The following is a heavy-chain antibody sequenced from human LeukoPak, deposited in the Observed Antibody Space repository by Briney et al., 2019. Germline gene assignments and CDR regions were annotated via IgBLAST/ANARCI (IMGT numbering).Heavy chain of an antibody. Sequence: KPGGSLRLSCAASGFTFSDYYMSWIRQAPGKGLEWVPYISSSGSTIYYADSVKGRFTISRDNAKNSLYLQMNSLRAEDTAVYYCAREGYCSGGSCYSTWFDPWGQGTLVTVSS. V-gene: IGHV3-11*04. CDR3: AREGYCSGGSCYSTWFDP. J-gene: IGHJ5*02. CDR1: GFTFSDYY. D-gene: IGHD2-15*01. CDR2: ISSSGSTI.